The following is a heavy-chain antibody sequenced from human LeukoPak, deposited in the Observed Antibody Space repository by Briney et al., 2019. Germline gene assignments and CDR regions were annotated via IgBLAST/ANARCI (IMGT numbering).Heavy chain of an antibody. CDR2: IVVGSGNT. D-gene: IGHD3-10*01. V-gene: IGHV1-58*02. CDR3: ATLTYYYGSGSYYAFDY. CDR1: GFTFTSSA. J-gene: IGHJ4*02. Sequence: SVKVSCKASGFTFTSSAMQWVRQARGQRLEWIGWIVVGSGNTNYAQKFQERVTITRDMSTSTAYMELSSLRSEDTAVYYCATLTYYYGSGSYYAFDYWGQGTLVTVSS.